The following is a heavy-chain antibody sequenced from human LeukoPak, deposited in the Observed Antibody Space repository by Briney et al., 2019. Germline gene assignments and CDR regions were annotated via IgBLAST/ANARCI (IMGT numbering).Heavy chain of an antibody. J-gene: IGHJ6*02. CDR1: GGSISSDSYY. CDR3: ARESWHLRTNYYYGMDV. Sequence: SETLSLTCTVSGGSISSDSYYWSWIRQPAGKGLEWIGPIYSSGSTNYNPSLKSRVTILVDTFKNQFSLKLSSVTAADTAVYYCARESWHLRTNYYYGMDVWGQGTTVTVSS. CDR2: IYSSGST. D-gene: IGHD1-14*01. V-gene: IGHV4-61*02.